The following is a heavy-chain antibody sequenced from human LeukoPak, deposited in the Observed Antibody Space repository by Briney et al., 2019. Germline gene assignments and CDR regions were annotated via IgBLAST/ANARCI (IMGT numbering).Heavy chain of an antibody. CDR2: IYTSGST. CDR1: GGSISSYY. CDR3: ATLAVAGTITPDYFDY. D-gene: IGHD6-19*01. J-gene: IGHJ4*02. V-gene: IGHV4-4*09. Sequence: SETLSLTCTVSGGSISSYYWSWIRQPPGKGLEWIGYIYTSGSTNYNPSLKSRVTISVDTSKNQFSLKLSSVTAADTAVYYCATLAVAGTITPDYFDYWGQGILVTVSS.